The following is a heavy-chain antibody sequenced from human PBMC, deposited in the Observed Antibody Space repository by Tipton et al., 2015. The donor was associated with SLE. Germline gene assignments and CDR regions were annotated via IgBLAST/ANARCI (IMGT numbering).Heavy chain of an antibody. CDR3: ARAQYYYDSIDY. J-gene: IGHJ4*02. D-gene: IGHD3-22*01. CDR1: GASVSRYY. V-gene: IGHV4-4*07. Sequence: GLVKPSETLSLTCSVSGASVSRYYWTWIRQPAGKGLEYIGRIYISGGTNYNPSLDSRVTMSVDTSKNQVSLKLTSVTAADTAVYYCARAQYYYDSIDYWGQGTLVTVSS. CDR2: IYISGGT.